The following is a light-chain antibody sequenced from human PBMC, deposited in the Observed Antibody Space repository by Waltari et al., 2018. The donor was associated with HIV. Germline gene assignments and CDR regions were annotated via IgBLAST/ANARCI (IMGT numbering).Light chain of an antibody. CDR1: SPNLGSKT. J-gene: IGLJ1*01. CDR3: AAWDGSLIGYV. CDR2: SRD. Sequence: QSVLTQSPSASGTPGQRVTIYCSGSSPNLGSKTVNWYQQLPGTAPQLLISSRDHRPAGVPDVFSGAYSSTSASLAISGLQSEEEADYNCAAWDGSLIGYVFGTGTKVTVL. V-gene: IGLV1-44*01.